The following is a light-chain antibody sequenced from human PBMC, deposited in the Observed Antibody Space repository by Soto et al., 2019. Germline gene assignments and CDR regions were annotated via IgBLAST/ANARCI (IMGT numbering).Light chain of an antibody. CDR2: AVS. J-gene: IGLJ1*01. CDR1: SSDVGNYDY. Sequence: QSALTQPASVSGSPGQSITISCTGTSSDVGNYDYVSWYQQYPGKAPKLMIYAVSRRPSGVSNRFSGSKSGNTASLTISGLEDEDEAYYYCTSYTPSSTYVFGTGTKVTVL. CDR3: TSYTPSSTYV. V-gene: IGLV2-14*03.